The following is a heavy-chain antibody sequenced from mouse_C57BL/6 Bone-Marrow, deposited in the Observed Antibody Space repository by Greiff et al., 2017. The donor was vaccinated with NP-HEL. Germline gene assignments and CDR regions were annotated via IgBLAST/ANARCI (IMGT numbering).Heavy chain of an antibody. J-gene: IGHJ4*01. CDR3: ARETEIYYAMDY. CDR1: GFTFSDYY. D-gene: IGHD4-1*01. Sequence: EVKLVESGGGLVQPGGSLKLSCAASGFTFSDYYMYWVRQTPEKRLEWVAYISNGGGSTYYPDIVKGRFTISRDNAKNTLYLQMSRLKSEDTAMYYCARETEIYYAMDYWGQGTSVTVSS. V-gene: IGHV5-12*01. CDR2: ISNGGGST.